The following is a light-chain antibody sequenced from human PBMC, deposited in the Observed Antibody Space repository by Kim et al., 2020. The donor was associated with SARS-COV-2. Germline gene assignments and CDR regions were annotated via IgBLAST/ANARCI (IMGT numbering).Light chain of an antibody. CDR3: QRGLT. Sequence: TLSVYPGERATLSCRASQSVSGNLVWYQQKPGQAPRLLIYGASTRATGVPVRFSGSGSGTEFTLTISSLQSEDFAVYYCQRGLTFGGGTKVDIK. CDR2: GAS. V-gene: IGKV3-15*01. CDR1: QSVSGN. J-gene: IGKJ4*01.